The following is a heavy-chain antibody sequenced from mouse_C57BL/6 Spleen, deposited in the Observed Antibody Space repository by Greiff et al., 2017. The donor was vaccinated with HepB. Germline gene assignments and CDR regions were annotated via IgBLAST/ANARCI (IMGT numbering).Heavy chain of an antibody. V-gene: IGHV1-80*01. CDR2: IYPGDGDT. J-gene: IGHJ3*01. CDR1: GYAFSSYW. CDR3: ARADYYGSRGFAY. Sequence: VQLQESGAELVKPGASVKISCKASGYAFSSYWMNWVKQRPGKGLEWIGQIYPGDGDTNYNGKFKGKATLTADKSSSTAYMQLSSLTSEDSAVYFCARADYYGSRGFAYWGQGTLVTVSA. D-gene: IGHD1-1*01.